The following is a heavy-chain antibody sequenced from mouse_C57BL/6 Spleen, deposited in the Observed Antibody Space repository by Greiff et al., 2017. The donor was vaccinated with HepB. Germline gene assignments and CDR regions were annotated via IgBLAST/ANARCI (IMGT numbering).Heavy chain of an antibody. J-gene: IGHJ4*01. CDR3: ARELWGAMDY. CDR1: GFTFSSYA. V-gene: IGHV5-4*01. Sequence: EVKVVESGGGLVKPGGSLKLSCAASGFTFSSYAMSWVRQTPEKRLEWVATISDGGSYTYYPDNVKGRFTISRDNAKNNLYLQMSHLKSEDTAMYYCARELWGAMDYWGQGTSVTVSS. CDR2: ISDGGSYT. D-gene: IGHD4-1*01.